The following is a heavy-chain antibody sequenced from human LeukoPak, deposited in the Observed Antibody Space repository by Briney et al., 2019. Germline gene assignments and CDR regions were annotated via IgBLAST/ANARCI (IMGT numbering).Heavy chain of an antibody. Sequence: PSETLSLTCTVSGGSISSSSYYWGWIRQPPGKGLEWIGSIYYSGSTYYNPSLKSRVTISVDTSKNQFSLKLSSVTAADTAVYYCARHHVVVVAAPFDYXGQGXXVTVS. V-gene: IGHV4-39*01. CDR3: ARHHVVVVAAPFDY. J-gene: IGHJ4*02. CDR1: GGSISSSSYY. D-gene: IGHD2-15*01. CDR2: IYYSGST.